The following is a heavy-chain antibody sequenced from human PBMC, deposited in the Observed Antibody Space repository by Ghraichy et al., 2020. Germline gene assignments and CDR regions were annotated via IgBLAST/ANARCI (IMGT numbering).Heavy chain of an antibody. Sequence: SETLSLTCTVSGGSINSYYWSWIRQPPGRRLEWIGYIYYSGSTNYNPSLKSRITISVDTSKNQFSLNLSPMTAADTAVYYCARHAPGYFDYWGQGTLVTVSS. J-gene: IGHJ4*02. CDR1: GGSINSYY. CDR2: IYYSGST. V-gene: IGHV4-59*08. CDR3: ARHAPGYFDY.